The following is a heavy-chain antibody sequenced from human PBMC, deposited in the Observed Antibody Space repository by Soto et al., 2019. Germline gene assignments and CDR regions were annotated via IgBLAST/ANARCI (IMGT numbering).Heavy chain of an antibody. J-gene: IGHJ4*02. CDR2: IWYDGSNK. Sequence: GGPLRLSCAASGFPFSSYGMHWVRQPPGKGLEWVAVIWYDGSNKYYADAVKGRFTISRDNSKNTLYLQMNSLRAEDTAVYYCARTASAAPYYFGYWGQGTLVTVSS. D-gene: IGHD2-2*01. CDR1: GFPFSSYG. CDR3: ARTASAAPYYFGY. V-gene: IGHV3-33*01.